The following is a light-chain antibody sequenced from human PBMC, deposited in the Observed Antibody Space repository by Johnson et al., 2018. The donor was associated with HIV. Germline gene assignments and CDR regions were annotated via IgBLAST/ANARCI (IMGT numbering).Light chain of an antibody. CDR3: GVWDASLSPHYV. V-gene: IGLV1-51*02. J-gene: IGLJ1*01. CDR2: ENN. Sequence: QSLLTQPPSVSAAPGQRVTISCSGNNSNIGYNSVSWYQRVPGTAPKLLIYENNKRPSGIADRFSASKSGASATLGIPGLQTGDEAEYYCGVWDASLSPHYVFGTGTTITVL. CDR1: NSNIGYNS.